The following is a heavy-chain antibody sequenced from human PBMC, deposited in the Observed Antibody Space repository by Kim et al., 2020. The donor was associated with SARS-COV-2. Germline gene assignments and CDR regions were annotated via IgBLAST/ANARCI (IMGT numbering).Heavy chain of an antibody. CDR3: ARGVGNAGGWYYLDY. CDR2: VYSGGST. D-gene: IGHD6-19*01. J-gene: IGHJ4*02. V-gene: IGHV3-53*01. Sequence: GGSLRLSCEASGFFVSSTYMCWVRQAPGKGLEWVSDVYSGGSTYYAGSVKGRFTISRDDSKNTLYLQMDSLRAEDSAVYYCARGVGNAGGWYYLDYWGQGALVTVSS. CDR1: GFFVSSTY.